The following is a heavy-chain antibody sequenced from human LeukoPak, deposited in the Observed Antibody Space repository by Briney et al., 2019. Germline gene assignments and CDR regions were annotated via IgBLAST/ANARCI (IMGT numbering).Heavy chain of an antibody. V-gene: IGHV3-30-3*01. CDR2: ISYDGSNK. J-gene: IGHJ4*02. Sequence: QPGGSLRLSCAAPGFTFSSYAMHWVRQAPGKGLEWVAVISYDGSNKYYADSVKGRFTISRDNSKNTLYLQMNSLRAEDTAVYYCARDVRGYDYGPFDYWGQGTLVTVSS. CDR3: ARDVRGYDYGPFDY. CDR1: GFTFSSYA. D-gene: IGHD5-12*01.